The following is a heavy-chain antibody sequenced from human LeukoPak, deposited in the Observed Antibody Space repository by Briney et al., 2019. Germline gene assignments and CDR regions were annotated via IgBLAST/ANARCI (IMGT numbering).Heavy chain of an antibody. J-gene: IGHJ6*02. CDR2: ISSSSSTI. V-gene: IGHV3-48*01. D-gene: IGHD2-2*01. Sequence: GGSLRLSCAASGLTFSSYSMNWVRQAPGKGLEWVSYISSSSSTIYYADSVKGRFTISRDNAKNSLYLQMNSLRAEDTAVYYCARDSCSSTSCYSQYYYYGMDVWGQGTTVTVSS. CDR1: GLTFSSYS. CDR3: ARDSCSSTSCYSQYYYYGMDV.